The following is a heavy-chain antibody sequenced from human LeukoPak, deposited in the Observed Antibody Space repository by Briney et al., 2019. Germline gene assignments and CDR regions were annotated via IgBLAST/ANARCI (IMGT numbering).Heavy chain of an antibody. V-gene: IGHV1-69*04. J-gene: IGHJ6*02. CDR2: IIPILDVA. D-gene: IGHD2-21*02. Sequence: EASAKVSCKASGSTFSNYGITWVRQAPGQGLEWMGRIIPILDVALYAQKFQGRVTITADKSTSTADMELSTLRPEDTAVYYCARDQGVTDPPPYGLDVWGQGTTVTVSS. CDR3: ARDQGVTDPPPYGLDV. CDR1: GSTFSNYG.